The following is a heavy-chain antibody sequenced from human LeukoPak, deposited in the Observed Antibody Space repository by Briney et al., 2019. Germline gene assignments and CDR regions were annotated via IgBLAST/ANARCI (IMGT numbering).Heavy chain of an antibody. V-gene: IGHV3-48*03. J-gene: IGHJ3*02. CDR1: GFTFSACE. Sequence: GGSLRLSCAASGFTFSACEMTWIRQVPGKGLEWLSYISSSGSNTYYADSVKGRFTISRDNAKNSLFLQMNSLRAEDTAVYYCARDFFTATNAFDIWGQGTMVTVSS. CDR3: ARDFFTATNAFDI. CDR2: ISSSGSNT. D-gene: IGHD2-15*01.